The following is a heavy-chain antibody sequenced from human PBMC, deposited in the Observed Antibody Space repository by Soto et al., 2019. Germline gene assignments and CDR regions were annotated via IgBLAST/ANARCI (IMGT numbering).Heavy chain of an antibody. D-gene: IGHD2-15*01. J-gene: IGHJ4*02. CDR3: ASRYCSGGSCYPASPYFDY. CDR1: GGSISSGGYY. Sequence: QVQLQESGPGLVKPSQTLSLTCTVSGGSISSGGYYWSWIRQHPGKGLEWIGYIYYSGSTYYNPSLKSRVTISVDTSKNQFCLKLSSVTAADTAVYYCASRYCSGGSCYPASPYFDYWGQGTLVTVSS. CDR2: IYYSGST. V-gene: IGHV4-31*03.